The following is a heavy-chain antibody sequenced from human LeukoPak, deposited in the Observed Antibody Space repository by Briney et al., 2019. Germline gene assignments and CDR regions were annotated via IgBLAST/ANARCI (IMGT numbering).Heavy chain of an antibody. J-gene: IGHJ4*02. Sequence: GGSLRLSCTASGFAFRSHAMHWVRQAPGKGLEWVAFIRYDGSKKFYADSVKGRFTISRDNSKNTLYLQMYSLRAEDTAVYYCARDYGGSSPFDYWGQGTLVTVSS. CDR2: IRYDGSKK. V-gene: IGHV3-30*02. D-gene: IGHD4-23*01. CDR1: GFAFRSHA. CDR3: ARDYGGSSPFDY.